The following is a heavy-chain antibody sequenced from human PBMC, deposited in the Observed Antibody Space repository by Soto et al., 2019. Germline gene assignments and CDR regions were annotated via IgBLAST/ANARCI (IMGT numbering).Heavy chain of an antibody. CDR2: ISNSGHSA. V-gene: IGHV3-23*01. Sequence: LRLSCAASGFTFSSYAMNWVRQAPGKGLEWISVISNSGHSAYYADSVKGRFAISRDNSKNTLYLQIKSLRAEDTAAYYCAKGGPTFLNWFGPWGQGTLVTVSS. CDR3: AKGGPTFLNWFGP. J-gene: IGHJ5*02. CDR1: GFTFSSYA. D-gene: IGHD5-12*01.